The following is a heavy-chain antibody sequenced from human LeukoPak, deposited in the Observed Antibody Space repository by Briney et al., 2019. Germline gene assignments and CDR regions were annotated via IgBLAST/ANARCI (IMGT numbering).Heavy chain of an antibody. Sequence: PGGSLRLSCAASGFTFSSYGMHWVRQAPGKGLEWGAFIRYEGSKKYYSDSVKGRFTISRANSKNTLYLQMNSLRAEDTAVYYCAKDRPLRFLEWLSDDAFDIWGQGTMVTVSS. CDR3: AKDRPLRFLEWLSDDAFDI. J-gene: IGHJ3*02. D-gene: IGHD3-3*01. CDR1: GFTFSSYG. V-gene: IGHV3-30*02. CDR2: IRYEGSKK.